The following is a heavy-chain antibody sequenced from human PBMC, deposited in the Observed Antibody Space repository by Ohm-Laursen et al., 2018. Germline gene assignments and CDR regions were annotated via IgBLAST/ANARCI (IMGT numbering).Heavy chain of an antibody. J-gene: IGHJ4*02. CDR1: GFTFSDYY. Sequence: SLRLSCTASGFTFSDYYMSWIRQAPGKGLEWVSYISSSGSTIYYADSVKGRFTISRDNAKNSLYLQMNSLRPEDTAFYYCAKGLSLTGTDPFDYWGQGTLGTVSS. CDR2: ISSSGSTI. CDR3: AKGLSLTGTDPFDY. V-gene: IGHV3-11*01. D-gene: IGHD1-7*01.